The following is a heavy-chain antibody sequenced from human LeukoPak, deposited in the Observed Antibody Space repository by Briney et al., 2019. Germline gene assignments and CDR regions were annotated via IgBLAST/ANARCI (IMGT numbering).Heavy chain of an antibody. V-gene: IGHV3-21*01. CDR1: GFTFSSYS. CDR3: ARDFSEYSSSFDY. J-gene: IGHJ4*02. CDR2: ISSSSSYI. Sequence: GGSPRLSCAASGFTFSSYSMNWVRQAPGKGLEWVSSISSSSSYIYYADSVKGRFTISRDNAKNSLYLQMNSLRAEDTAVYYCARDFSEYSSSFDYWGQGTLVTVSS. D-gene: IGHD6-6*01.